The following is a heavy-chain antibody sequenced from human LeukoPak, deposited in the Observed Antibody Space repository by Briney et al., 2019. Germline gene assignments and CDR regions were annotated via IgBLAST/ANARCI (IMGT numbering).Heavy chain of an antibody. CDR2: ISSSSSYI. J-gene: IGHJ3*02. Sequence: PGGSLRLSCAASGFTFSSYSMNWVRQAPGKGPEGVSSISSSSSYIYYADSVKGRSTIYRDKAKKSLYMQMNRLRAEETAVYYCARTYYDILTGYYLSAFDIWGQGTMVTVSS. CDR1: GFTFSSYS. V-gene: IGHV3-21*01. CDR3: ARTYYDILTGYYLSAFDI. D-gene: IGHD3-9*01.